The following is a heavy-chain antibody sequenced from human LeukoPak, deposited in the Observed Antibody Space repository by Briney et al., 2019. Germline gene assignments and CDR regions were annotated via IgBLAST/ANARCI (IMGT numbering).Heavy chain of an antibody. V-gene: IGHV3-30*18. CDR2: TSYDGSNK. Sequence: HPGRSLRLSCAASGFTFSSYGMHWVRQAPGKGLEWVAVTSYDGSNKYYADSVKGRFTISRDNSKNTLYLQMNSLRAEDTAVYYCAKDQPPRYGDYSQPHDYWGQGTLVTVSS. D-gene: IGHD4-17*01. J-gene: IGHJ4*02. CDR3: AKDQPPRYGDYSQPHDY. CDR1: GFTFSSYG.